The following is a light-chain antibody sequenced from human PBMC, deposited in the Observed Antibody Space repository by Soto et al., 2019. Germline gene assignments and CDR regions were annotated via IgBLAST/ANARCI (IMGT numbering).Light chain of an antibody. CDR3: QHYNNLPPFT. Sequence: DIQLTQSPSSLSASVGARVSITCQASQDIGTSLSWFQHKPGRAPKLLIYGASYLETGVPSRFRGSGSGTDFTFTITSLQPEDIATDYCQHYNNLPPFTFGPGTIVDIK. V-gene: IGKV1-33*01. J-gene: IGKJ3*01. CDR1: QDIGTS. CDR2: GAS.